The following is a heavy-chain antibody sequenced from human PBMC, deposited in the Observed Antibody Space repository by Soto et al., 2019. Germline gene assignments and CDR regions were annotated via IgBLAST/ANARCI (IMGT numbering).Heavy chain of an antibody. CDR1: GFTVSSSY. CDR3: ARNRNWNDAYFDY. CDR2: IYSGGST. D-gene: IGHD1-1*01. Sequence: EVQLVESGGGLVQPGGSLRLSCAASGFTVSSSYMSWVRQAPGKGPEWVSVIYSGGSTYYADSVKDRFTISRDNSKHTLYLQMNSLRAEDTSVYYCARNRNWNDAYFDYWGQGTLVTVSS. J-gene: IGHJ4*02. V-gene: IGHV3-66*01.